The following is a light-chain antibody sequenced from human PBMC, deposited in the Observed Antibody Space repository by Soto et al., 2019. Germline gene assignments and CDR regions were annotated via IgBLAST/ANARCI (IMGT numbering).Light chain of an antibody. V-gene: IGLV2-14*01. CDR2: EVS. Sequence: QSALTQPASVSGSPGQSITISCTGTSNDVGGYNFVSWYQQHPGKAPKLMISEVSNRPSGVSDRFSGSKSGNTASLTISGLQAEDEADYYCSSYTYSNTLVFGGGTQLTVL. CDR3: SSYTYSNTLV. CDR1: SNDVGGYNF. J-gene: IGLJ3*02.